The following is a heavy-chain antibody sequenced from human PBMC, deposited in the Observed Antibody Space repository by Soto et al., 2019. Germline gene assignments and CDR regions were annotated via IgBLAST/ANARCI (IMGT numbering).Heavy chain of an antibody. D-gene: IGHD5-12*01. CDR3: AKDFLDIVSTRWYFDL. Sequence: GALRLSCAASGFIFSNFAMSWVRQAPGKGLEWVSAINGVGGRTFYSDSVRGRFTISRDNSKNRLYLQMNSLRAEDTAEYFCAKDFLDIVSTRWYFDLWGRGTLVTVSS. CDR2: INGVGGRT. CDR1: GFIFSNFA. V-gene: IGHV3-23*01. J-gene: IGHJ2*01.